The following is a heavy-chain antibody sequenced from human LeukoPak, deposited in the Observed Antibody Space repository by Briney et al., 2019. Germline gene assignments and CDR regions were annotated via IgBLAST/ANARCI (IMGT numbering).Heavy chain of an antibody. CDR3: ARVPVGATLVDAFDI. V-gene: IGHV1-3*01. J-gene: IGHJ3*02. CDR2: INAGNGNT. D-gene: IGHD1-26*01. CDR1: GYTFTSYA. Sequence: ASVKVSCKASGYTFTSYAMHWVRQAPGQRLEWMGWINAGNGNTKYSQKFQGRVTITRDTSASTAYMELSSLRSEDTAVYYCARVPVGATLVDAFDIWGQGTMVTVSS.